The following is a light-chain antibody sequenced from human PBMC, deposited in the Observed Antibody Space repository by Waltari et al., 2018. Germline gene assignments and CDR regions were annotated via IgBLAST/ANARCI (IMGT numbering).Light chain of an antibody. V-gene: IGKV3-11*01. CDR2: DTS. J-gene: IGKJ4*01. Sequence: EVVLTQSPVTLSLAAGERATLSCRPSESVSNYLAWYQQKPGQSPRFLIFDTSKRATGIPARFSGSGYGTDFTLTINNREAEEFALYYCQQGSILPLTFGGGTKVEI. CDR1: ESVSNY. CDR3: QQGSILPLT.